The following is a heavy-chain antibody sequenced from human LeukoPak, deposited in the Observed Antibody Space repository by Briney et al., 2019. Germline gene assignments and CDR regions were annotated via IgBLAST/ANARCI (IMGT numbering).Heavy chain of an antibody. CDR2: IYYSGST. J-gene: IGHJ3*02. V-gene: IGHV4-39*07. CDR3: ARTRYCSGGSYLGLFDI. D-gene: IGHD2-15*01. CDR1: GGSISSSSYY. Sequence: PSETLSLTCTVSGGSISSSSYYWGWIRQPPGKGLEWIGSIYYSGSTYYNPSLKSRVTISVDTSKNQFSLKLSSVTAADTAVYYCARTRYCSGGSYLGLFDIWGQGTMVTVSS.